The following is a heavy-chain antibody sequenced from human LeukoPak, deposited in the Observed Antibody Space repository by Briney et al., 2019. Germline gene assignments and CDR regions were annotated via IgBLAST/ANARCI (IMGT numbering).Heavy chain of an antibody. CDR1: GLTFSSYS. V-gene: IGHV3-21*01. CDR3: ARRAGAYSHPYDY. CDR2: ITRSSIYI. J-gene: IGHJ4*02. Sequence: GGSLRLSCAASGLTFSSYSMNWVRQAPGRGLEWVSSITRSSIYIYYADSVKGRFTISRDNARNSLYLQMNSLRAEDTAVYYCARRAGAYSHPYDYWGQGTLVTVSS. D-gene: IGHD4/OR15-4a*01.